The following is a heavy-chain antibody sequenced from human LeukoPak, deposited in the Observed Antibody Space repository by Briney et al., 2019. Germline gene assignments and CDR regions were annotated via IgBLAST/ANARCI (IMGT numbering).Heavy chain of an antibody. CDR3: ARGSRLLWFGELFPGAFDI. J-gene: IGHJ3*02. CDR2: INHSGST. V-gene: IGHV4-34*01. Sequence: RPSETLSLTCAGYGGSFSGYYWSWIRQPPGKGLEWIGEINHSGSTNYNPSLKSRVTISVDTSKNQFSLKLSSVTAADTAVYYCARGSRLLWFGELFPGAFDIWGQGTMVTVSS. CDR1: GGSFSGYY. D-gene: IGHD3-10*01.